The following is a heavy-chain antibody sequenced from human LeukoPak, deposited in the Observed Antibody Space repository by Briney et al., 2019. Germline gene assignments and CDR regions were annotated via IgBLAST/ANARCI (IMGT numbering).Heavy chain of an antibody. CDR1: GYTFTSYW. J-gene: IGHJ6*03. V-gene: IGHV5-51*01. Sequence: PGESLKISCKGSGYTFTSYWIGWVRQMPGKGLEWMGSIYPGDSDTRYSPSFQGQVTISADKPINTAYVQWSSLKASDTAMYYCARPKYGDYYYMDVWGKGTTVTVSS. CDR2: IYPGDSDT. D-gene: IGHD2-8*01. CDR3: ARPKYGDYYYMDV.